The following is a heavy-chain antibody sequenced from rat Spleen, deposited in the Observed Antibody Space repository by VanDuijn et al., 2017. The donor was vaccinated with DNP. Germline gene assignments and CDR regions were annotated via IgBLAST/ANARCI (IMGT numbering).Heavy chain of an antibody. CDR1: GFTFSDYA. D-gene: IGHD3-1*01. V-gene: IGHV5-22*01. CDR3: ARGSTSIYWYFDF. Sequence: EVQLVESGGGLVQPGRSLKLSCAASGFTFSDYAMAWVRQSPKKGLEWVAASSPSGSRTYYADSVKGRFTISRDDAKSGLYLQMNSLKFEDTATYYCARGSTSIYWYFDFWGPGTMVTVSS. J-gene: IGHJ1*01. CDR2: SSPSGSRT.